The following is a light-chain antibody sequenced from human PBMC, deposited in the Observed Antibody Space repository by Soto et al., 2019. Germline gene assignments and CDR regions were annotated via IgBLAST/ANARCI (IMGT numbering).Light chain of an antibody. CDR2: DAS. J-gene: IGKJ1*01. CDR3: QQYNSYWAWT. CDR1: QSISSW. V-gene: IGKV1-5*01. Sequence: DIQMTQSPSTLSASVGDRVTITCRASQSISSWLAWYQQKPGKAPKLLIYDASSLESGVPSRFSGSGSGTECTLTISSLQPDDFATYYCQQYNSYWAWTFGQGTKVEIK.